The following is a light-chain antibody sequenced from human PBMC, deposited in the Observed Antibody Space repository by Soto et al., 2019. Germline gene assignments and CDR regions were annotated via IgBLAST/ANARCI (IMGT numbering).Light chain of an antibody. V-gene: IGLV2-14*03. Sequence: LTHAAPVSGFPREFVPISSNGKNSDVGVYDFVSWYQQHPGKAPKLLIYDVNNRPSGISSRFSGSKSGNTASLTISGLQAEDEAEYYCSSYTTGSAEVFGTGTKVTVL. CDR2: DVN. CDR1: NSDVGVYDF. CDR3: SSYTTGSAEV. J-gene: IGLJ1*01.